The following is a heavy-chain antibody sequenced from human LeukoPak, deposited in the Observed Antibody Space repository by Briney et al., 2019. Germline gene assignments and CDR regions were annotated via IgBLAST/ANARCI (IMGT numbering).Heavy chain of an antibody. Sequence: SETLSLTCTVSGGSISSSSYYWGWIRQPPGKGLEWIGSIYYSGSTYYNPSLKSRVTISVDTSKNQFSLKLSSVTAADTAVYYCARGRGDCSGGSCYFDCWGQGTLVTVSS. D-gene: IGHD2-15*01. CDR2: IYYSGST. CDR1: GGSISSSSYY. J-gene: IGHJ4*02. V-gene: IGHV4-39*07. CDR3: ARGRGDCSGGSCYFDC.